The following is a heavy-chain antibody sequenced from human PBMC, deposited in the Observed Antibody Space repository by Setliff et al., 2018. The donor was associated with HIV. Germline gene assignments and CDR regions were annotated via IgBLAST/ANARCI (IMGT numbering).Heavy chain of an antibody. Sequence: ASVKVSCKAFGYTFSTNAIHWVRQAPGQRLEWMGYINAGDDNTRYSEKFQGRVTITRDTSANTAYMELSSLRSEDTAVYYCARGSCSGCYLSDCWGLGTLVTAPQ. J-gene: IGHJ4*02. D-gene: IGHD6-19*01. CDR1: GYTFSTNA. CDR2: INAGDDNT. V-gene: IGHV1-3*01. CDR3: ARGSCSGCYLSDC.